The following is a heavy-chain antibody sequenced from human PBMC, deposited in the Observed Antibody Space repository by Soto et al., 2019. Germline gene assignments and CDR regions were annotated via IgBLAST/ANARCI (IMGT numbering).Heavy chain of an antibody. V-gene: IGHV4-39*01. CDR2: IYYSGST. Sequence: PSETLSLTCTVSGGSISSSSYYWGWIRQPPGKGLEWIGSIYYSGSTYYNPSLKSRVTISVDTSKNQFSLKLSSVTAADTDVYYCAGGYPREFDPWGQGTLVTVSS. J-gene: IGHJ5*02. D-gene: IGHD3-22*01. CDR3: AGGYPREFDP. CDR1: GGSISSSSYY.